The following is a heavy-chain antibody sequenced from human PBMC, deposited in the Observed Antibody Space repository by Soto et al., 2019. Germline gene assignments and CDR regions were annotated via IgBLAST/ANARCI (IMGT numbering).Heavy chain of an antibody. Sequence: ASVKVSCKAFGYSFISHYMHWVRQAPGQGLEWMGTIHPEGINTAYAQKFQGRVTMTSVTSISTAYMELSRLRSDDTAVYYCARDGASLEYYYDSSGYGSPFDCWGQ. CDR2: IHPEGINT. CDR3: ARDGASLEYYYDSSGYGSPFDC. D-gene: IGHD3-22*01. V-gene: IGHV1-2*02. CDR1: GYSFISHY. J-gene: IGHJ4*01.